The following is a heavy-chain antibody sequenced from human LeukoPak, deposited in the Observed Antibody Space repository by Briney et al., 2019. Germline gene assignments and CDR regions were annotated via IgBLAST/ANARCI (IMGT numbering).Heavy chain of an antibody. Sequence: ASVKVSCKASGYSFTSYGISWVRQAPGQGLEWMGRINPNSGGTNYAQKFQGRVTMTRDTSISTAYMELSRLRSDDTAVYYCARVRSVRGVIALDYWGQGTLVTVSS. CDR1: GYSFTSYG. CDR3: ARVRSVRGVIALDY. V-gene: IGHV1-2*06. D-gene: IGHD3-10*01. CDR2: INPNSGGT. J-gene: IGHJ4*02.